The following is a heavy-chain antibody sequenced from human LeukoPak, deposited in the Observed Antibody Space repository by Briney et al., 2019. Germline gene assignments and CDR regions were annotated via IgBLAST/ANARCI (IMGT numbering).Heavy chain of an antibody. CDR2: INHSGST. CDR1: GGSFSGYY. V-gene: IGHV4-34*01. J-gene: IGHJ4*02. Sequence: SETLSLTCAVYGGSFSGYYWSWIRQPPGKGLEWIGEINHSGSTNYNPSLKSRVAISVDTSKNQFSLRLSSVTAADTAVYYCARGPCSSTSCYSAYWGQGTLVTVSS. D-gene: IGHD2-2*01. CDR3: ARGPCSSTSCYSAY.